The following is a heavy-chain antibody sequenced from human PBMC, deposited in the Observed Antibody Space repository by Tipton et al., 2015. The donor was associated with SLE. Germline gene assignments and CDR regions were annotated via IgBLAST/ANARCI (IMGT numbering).Heavy chain of an antibody. Sequence: GLVKPSEILSLTCTVSGGSISSHYWSWIRQPPGKGLEWIGYIYYSGSTNYNPSLKSRVTISVDTSKNQFSLRLSSVTAADTAVYYCARDRHYRGNVWFDPWGRGILVTVSS. CDR2: IYYSGST. CDR1: GGSISSHY. J-gene: IGHJ5*02. D-gene: IGHD5-12*01. CDR3: ARDRHYRGNVWFDP. V-gene: IGHV4-59*11.